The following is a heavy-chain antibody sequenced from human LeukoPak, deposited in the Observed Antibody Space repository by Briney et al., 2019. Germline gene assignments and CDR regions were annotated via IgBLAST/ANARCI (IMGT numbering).Heavy chain of an antibody. CDR1: GFTFSCYA. V-gene: IGHV3-23*01. Sequence: GGSLRLSCAASGFTFSCYAMSWVRQAPGKGLEWVSAISGSGGSTYYADSVKGRFTISRDNSKNTLYLQMNSLRAEDTAVYYCAKVPSYGSGSYSHWFDPWGQGTLVTVSS. J-gene: IGHJ5*02. CDR3: AKVPSYGSGSYSHWFDP. CDR2: ISGSGGST. D-gene: IGHD3-10*01.